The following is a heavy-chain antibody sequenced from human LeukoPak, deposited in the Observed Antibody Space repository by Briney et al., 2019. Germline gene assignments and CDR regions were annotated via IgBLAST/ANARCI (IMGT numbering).Heavy chain of an antibody. CDR1: GDSIYSGGYY. Sequence: SETLSLTCTVSGDSIYSGGYYWSWIRQHPGKGLEWIGHIYYSGTTYYNPSLESRVIILVDTSKNEFSLKVSSMTAADTAVYYCARVRRLVHDTSFYCDSWGQGTLVTVSS. D-gene: IGHD5/OR15-5a*01. CDR3: ARVRRLVHDTSFYCDS. CDR2: IYYSGTT. J-gene: IGHJ4*02. V-gene: IGHV4-31*03.